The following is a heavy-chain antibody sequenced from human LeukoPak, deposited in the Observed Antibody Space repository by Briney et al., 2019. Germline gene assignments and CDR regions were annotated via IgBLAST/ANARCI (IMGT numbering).Heavy chain of an antibody. CDR3: VTDPGTQGSIDY. V-gene: IGHV3-48*04. CDR2: ISSSSSTI. Sequence: GGSLRLSCAASGFTFSSYSMNWVRQAPGKGLEWVSYISSSSSTIYYADSVKGRFTISRNNAKNSLYLQMNSLRTEDTAVYYCVTDPGTQGSIDYWGQGTLVTVSS. D-gene: IGHD3-10*01. CDR1: GFTFSSYS. J-gene: IGHJ4*02.